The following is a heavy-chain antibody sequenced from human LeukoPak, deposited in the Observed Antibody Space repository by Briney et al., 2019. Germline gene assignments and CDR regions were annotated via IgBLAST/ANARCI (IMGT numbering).Heavy chain of an antibody. D-gene: IGHD2-15*01. CDR2: ISNNEVVT. CDR1: GFTFSNYA. Sequence: GGSLRLSCSASGFTFSNYAIHWVRQTPGKGLEYVSAISNNEVVTYYADSVKGRFTISRDNSKNTAYLQMSSLRAEDTAVYYCVNGAATGLIDHWGQGTLVTVSS. V-gene: IGHV3-64D*06. J-gene: IGHJ4*02. CDR3: VNGAATGLIDH.